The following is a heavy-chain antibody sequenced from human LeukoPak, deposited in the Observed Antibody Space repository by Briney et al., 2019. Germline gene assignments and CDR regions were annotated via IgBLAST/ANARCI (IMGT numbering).Heavy chain of an antibody. D-gene: IGHD3-9*01. J-gene: IGHJ6*02. CDR2: INGDGRNI. Sequence: GGSLRLSCIASGFTFSSYWMHWVRQDPRKGLVWVSRINGDGRNINYADSVRGRFTISRDNAKNTLYLQMNTLRVEDTAVYYCTRDLMDYDVSTGLHHYYMDVWGQGTTVTVSS. CDR3: TRDLMDYDVSTGLHHYYMDV. V-gene: IGHV3-74*01. CDR1: GFTFSSYW.